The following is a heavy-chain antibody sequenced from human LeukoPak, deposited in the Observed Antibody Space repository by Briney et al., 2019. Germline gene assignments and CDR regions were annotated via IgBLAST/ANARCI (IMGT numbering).Heavy chain of an antibody. V-gene: IGHV3-23*01. CDR3: ARIRGGITMVRGLEGNNWFDP. CDR2: ISNSDYNT. D-gene: IGHD3-10*01. CDR1: GFTFSSYA. Sequence: PGGSLRLSCAASGFTFSSYAMSWVRQAPGKGLEWVSTISNSDYNTYYADSVKGRFTISRDNSKNTLYLQMNSLRAEDTAVYYCARIRGGITMVRGLEGNNWFDPWGQGTLVTVSS. J-gene: IGHJ5*02.